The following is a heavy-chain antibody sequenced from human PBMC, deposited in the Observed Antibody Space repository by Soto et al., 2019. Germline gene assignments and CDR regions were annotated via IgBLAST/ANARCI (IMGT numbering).Heavy chain of an antibody. Sequence: QLQLQESGPGLVKPSETLSLTCTVSGGSISSSSYYWGWIRQPPGKGLEWIGSIYYNGSTYYNPSLKSRVTISVDTSKNQFSLKLSSVTAADTAVYYCVGGYCSSTSCYPFDYWGQGTLVTVSS. J-gene: IGHJ4*02. D-gene: IGHD2-2*01. V-gene: IGHV4-39*01. CDR1: GGSISSSSYY. CDR3: VGGYCSSTSCYPFDY. CDR2: IYYNGST.